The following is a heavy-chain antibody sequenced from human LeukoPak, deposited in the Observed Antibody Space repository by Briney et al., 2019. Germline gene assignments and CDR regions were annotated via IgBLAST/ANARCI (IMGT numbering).Heavy chain of an antibody. D-gene: IGHD5-18*01. CDR1: GFTFSTYE. V-gene: IGHV3-30*04. CDR3: ARDFHSYADY. J-gene: IGHJ4*02. CDR2: ISNDGNNK. Sequence: PGGSLRLSCTASGFTFSTYEMYWVRQPPGKGLEWVAAISNDGNNKYYADSVRGRFTVTRDNSKNTLYLQMNSLRAEDTAVYYCARDFHSYADYWGQGTLVTVSS.